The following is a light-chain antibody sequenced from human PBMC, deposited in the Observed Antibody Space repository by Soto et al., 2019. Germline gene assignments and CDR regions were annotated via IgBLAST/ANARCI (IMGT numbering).Light chain of an antibody. V-gene: IGKV3-11*01. CDR2: DAS. Sequence: EIVLTQSPGTLSLSPGERATLSCRASQVVSSYLAWYQQKPGEAPRLLLYDASNRATGIPARFSGSGSGTDFTLTIGSLEPEDFAVYYCQQRSNWWTFGQGTKVDIK. CDR3: QQRSNWWT. J-gene: IGKJ1*01. CDR1: QVVSSY.